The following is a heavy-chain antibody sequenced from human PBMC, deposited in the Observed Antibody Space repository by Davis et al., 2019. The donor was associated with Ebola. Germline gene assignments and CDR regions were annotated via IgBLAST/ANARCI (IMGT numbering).Heavy chain of an antibody. Sequence: PSETLSLTCTVSGGSISSGSYYWSWIRQPAGKGLEWIGHIYTSGSTNYNPSLKSRVTISVDTSKNQFSLKLSSVTAADTAVYYCARKVNAFDIWGQGTMVTVSS. CDR3: ARKVNAFDI. CDR2: IYTSGST. J-gene: IGHJ3*02. V-gene: IGHV4-61*09. CDR1: GGSISSGSYY.